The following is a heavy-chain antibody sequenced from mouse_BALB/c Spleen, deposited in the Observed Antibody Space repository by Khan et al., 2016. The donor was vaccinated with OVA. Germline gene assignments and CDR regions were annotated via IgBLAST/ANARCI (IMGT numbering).Heavy chain of an antibody. CDR3: ARGYDFFAY. CDR2: VNPNTGGT. J-gene: IGHJ3*01. D-gene: IGHD2-14*01. Sequence: VQLQQSGPDLAKPGASVKISCKASGYSFTLYYMTWVRQSHGKSLEWIGRVNPNTGGTDYNQDFKGKAILTVDKSSNTAYMEFRSLTSEDSAVYYCARGYDFFAYWGQGTLVTVSA. CDR1: GYSFTLYY. V-gene: IGHV1-26*01.